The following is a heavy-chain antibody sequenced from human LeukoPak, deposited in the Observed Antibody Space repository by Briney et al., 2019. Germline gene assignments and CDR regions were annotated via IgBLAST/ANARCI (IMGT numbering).Heavy chain of an antibody. Sequence: GGSLRLSCAASGFTFSSYSMNWVRQAPGKGLEWVSSISSSGSYKSYADSVKGRFTVSRDNAKNSLYLQMNGLRADDTAVYYCASLYDFWSGYYYFDYWGQGTLVTVSS. CDR1: GFTFSSYS. V-gene: IGHV3-21*01. J-gene: IGHJ4*02. CDR2: ISSSGSYK. CDR3: ASLYDFWSGYYYFDY. D-gene: IGHD3-3*01.